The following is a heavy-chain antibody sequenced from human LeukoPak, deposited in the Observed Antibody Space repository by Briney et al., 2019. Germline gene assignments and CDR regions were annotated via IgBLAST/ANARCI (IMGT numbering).Heavy chain of an antibody. CDR1: GFTFSSYA. D-gene: IGHD1-26*01. J-gene: IGHJ5*02. Sequence: GSLRLSCAASGFTFSSYAMSWVRQAPGKGLEWVSAISGSGGSTYYADSVKGRFTISRDNSKNTLYLQMNSLRAEDTAVYYCAKDLIVGATKGNWFDPWGQGTLVTVSS. CDR3: AKDLIVGATKGNWFDP. V-gene: IGHV3-23*01. CDR2: ISGSGGST.